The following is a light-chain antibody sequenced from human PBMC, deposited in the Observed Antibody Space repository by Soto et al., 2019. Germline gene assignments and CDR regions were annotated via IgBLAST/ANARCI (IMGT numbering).Light chain of an antibody. J-gene: IGKJ1*01. V-gene: IGKV3-20*01. CDR1: QSVSSSY. Sequence: ENELTQSPCTLSLSAGERATLSCRASQSVSSSYFAWYQQKPGPATSLLIYGTSSRANGIPDRFSGSGSATDFTLTISTLEPEDYAVYYCQQHGSSPCTFGQGTKVEI. CDR3: QQHGSSPCT. CDR2: GTS.